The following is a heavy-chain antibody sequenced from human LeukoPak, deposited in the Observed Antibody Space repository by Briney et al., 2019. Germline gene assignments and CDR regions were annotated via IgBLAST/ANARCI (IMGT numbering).Heavy chain of an antibody. CDR2: VYPRNSDT. Sequence: GESLKISCEASGYTFTNSWIGWVRQVPGKGLEYMGIVYPRNSDTRYSPSFQGQVTISADKSINTAYLQWSSLRASDTAMYYCVRLALAVADLYDAFDVWGQGTAVAVS. V-gene: IGHV5-51*01. D-gene: IGHD6-19*01. CDR1: GYTFTNSW. CDR3: VRLALAVADLYDAFDV. J-gene: IGHJ3*01.